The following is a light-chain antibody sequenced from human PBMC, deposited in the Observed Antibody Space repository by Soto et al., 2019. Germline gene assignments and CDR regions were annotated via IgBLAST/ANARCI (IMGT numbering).Light chain of an antibody. CDR1: SSDVGGYNY. V-gene: IGLV2-14*01. J-gene: IGLJ1*01. Sequence: QSALTQPASVSGSPGQSITISCTGTSSDVGGYNYVSWYQQHPGKAPKLMMYDVSNRPSGVSNRFSGSKSGNTASLTISGLQAEDEADYYCSSYTSSSTLGVFGTGTELTL. CDR3: SSYTSSSTLGV. CDR2: DVS.